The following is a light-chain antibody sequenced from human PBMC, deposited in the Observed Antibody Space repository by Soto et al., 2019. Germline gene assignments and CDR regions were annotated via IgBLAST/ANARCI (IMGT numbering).Light chain of an antibody. CDR1: SGHSSNI. CDR3: ETWDTNTRV. Sequence: QAVVTQSSSASASLGSSVKLTCTLSSGHSSNIIAWHRQQPAKAPRFLMKVEGSGSYNKGSGVPDRFSGSSSGADRYLTISNLRFEDEADYYCETWDTNTRVFGGGTKLTVL. J-gene: IGLJ3*02. V-gene: IGLV4-60*02. CDR2: VEGSGSY.